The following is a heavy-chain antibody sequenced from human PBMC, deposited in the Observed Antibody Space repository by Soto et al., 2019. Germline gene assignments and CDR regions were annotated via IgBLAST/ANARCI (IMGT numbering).Heavy chain of an antibody. J-gene: IGHJ4*02. Sequence: QVQLVQSGTEVKKPGASVKVSCKASGYTFSNFGLSWVRQAPGQGLEWMGWISPSNGQTIYAQNLQDRVIMTTDTSTATAHMELRSLTSDDTAVYYCARVIMIFGVDNLGSYFDYWGQGTLVPVSA. CDR2: ISPSNGQT. D-gene: IGHD3-3*01. CDR3: ARVIMIFGVDNLGSYFDY. V-gene: IGHV1-18*01. CDR1: GYTFSNFG.